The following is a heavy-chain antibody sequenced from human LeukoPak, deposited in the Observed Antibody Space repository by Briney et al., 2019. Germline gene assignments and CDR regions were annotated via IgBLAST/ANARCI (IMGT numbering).Heavy chain of an antibody. CDR1: GGSISSDNYY. J-gene: IGHJ4*02. D-gene: IGHD3-10*01. V-gene: IGHV4-39*01. CDR3: AKHYMGSSYNHGLDC. Sequence: SETLSLTCTVSGGSISSDNYYWGWIRQPPGKGLEWIGSIYYSGTTYYNPSLKSRVTISVDTSKNQFSLKLSSVTAADTALYYCAKHYMGSSYNHGLDCWGQGTLVTASS. CDR2: IYYSGTT.